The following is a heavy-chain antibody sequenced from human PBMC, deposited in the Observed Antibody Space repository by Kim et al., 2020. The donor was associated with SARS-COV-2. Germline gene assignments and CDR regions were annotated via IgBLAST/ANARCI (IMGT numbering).Heavy chain of an antibody. J-gene: IGHJ4*02. CDR3: ARGGGYYDSSGYYFDY. D-gene: IGHD3-22*01. V-gene: IGHV1-69*04. Sequence: KCQGRVTITADKSTSTAYMELSSLRSEDTAVYYCARGGGYYDSSGYYFDYWGQGTLVTVSS.